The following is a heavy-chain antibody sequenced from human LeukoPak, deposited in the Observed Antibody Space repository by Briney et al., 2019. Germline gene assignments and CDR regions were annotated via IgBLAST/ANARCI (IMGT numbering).Heavy chain of an antibody. CDR2: ISTNSGTI. CDR3: VRDLTIVGVAQVHH. V-gene: IGHV3-48*01. J-gene: IGHJ5*02. CDR1: GFTFSIYT. Sequence: PGGSLRLSCAASGFTFSIYTMNWVRQAPGKGLEWISYISTNSGTIWYADSVKGRFSISRDNAKNSLFLHMNSLRAEDTAAYYCVRDLTIVGVAQVHHWGQGTLVTVSS. D-gene: IGHD1-26*01.